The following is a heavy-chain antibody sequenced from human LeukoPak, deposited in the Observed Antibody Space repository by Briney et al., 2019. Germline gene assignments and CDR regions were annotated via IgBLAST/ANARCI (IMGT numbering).Heavy chain of an antibody. V-gene: IGHV3-21*01. CDR3: ARSCGGDCYHYGMDV. Sequence: GGSLRLSCAASGFTFSSYSMNWVRQAPGKGLEWVSSISSSSYIYYADSVKGRFTISRDNAKNSLYLQMNSLRAEDTAVYYCARSCGGDCYHYGMDVWGQGTTVTVSS. D-gene: IGHD2-21*01. CDR2: ISSSSYI. CDR1: GFTFSSYS. J-gene: IGHJ6*02.